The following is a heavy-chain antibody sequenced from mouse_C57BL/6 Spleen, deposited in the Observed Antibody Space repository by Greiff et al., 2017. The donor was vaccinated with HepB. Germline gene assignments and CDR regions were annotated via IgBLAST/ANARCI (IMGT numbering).Heavy chain of an antibody. Sequence: EVKLQESGGGLVKPGGSLKLSCAASGFTFSSYTMSWVRQTPEKRLEWVATISGGGGNTYYPDSVKGRFTISRDNAKNTLYLQMSSLRSEDTALYYCARQGITTVVGAMDYWGQGTSVTVSS. CDR3: ARQGITTVVGAMDY. D-gene: IGHD1-1*01. CDR2: ISGGGGNT. J-gene: IGHJ4*01. V-gene: IGHV5-9*01. CDR1: GFTFSSYT.